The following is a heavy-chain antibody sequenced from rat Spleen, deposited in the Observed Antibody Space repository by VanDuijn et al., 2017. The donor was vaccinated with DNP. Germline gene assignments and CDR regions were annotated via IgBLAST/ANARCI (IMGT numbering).Heavy chain of an antibody. J-gene: IGHJ2*01. CDR1: GFTFSDYN. CDR2: IINDGSRT. V-gene: IGHV5S10*01. Sequence: EVQLVESGGGLVQSGRSLKPSCAASGFTFSDYNMTWVRQAPKKGLEWVATIINDGSRTYCRDSVKGRFTISRDNAKSTLFLQMDSLRSEDTATYHCATGVGGPDYWGQGVMVTVSS. D-gene: IGHD5-1*01. CDR3: ATGVGGPDY.